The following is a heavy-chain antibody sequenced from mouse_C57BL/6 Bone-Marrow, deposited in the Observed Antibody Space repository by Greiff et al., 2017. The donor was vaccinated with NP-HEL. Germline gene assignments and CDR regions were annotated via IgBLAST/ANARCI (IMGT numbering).Heavy chain of an antibody. D-gene: IGHD2-5*01. CDR3: ARNKEHSNEGFAY. CDR2: IWSGGST. CDR1: GFSLTSYG. J-gene: IGHJ3*01. Sequence: VQRVESGPGLVQPSQSLSITCTVSGFSLTSYGVHWVRQSPGKGLEWLGVIWSGGSTDYNAAFISRLSISKDNSKSQVFFKMNSLQADDTAIYYCARNKEHSNEGFAYWGQGTLVTVSA. V-gene: IGHV2-2*01.